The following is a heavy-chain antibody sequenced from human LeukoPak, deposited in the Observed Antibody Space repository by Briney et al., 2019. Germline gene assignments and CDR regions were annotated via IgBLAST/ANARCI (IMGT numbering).Heavy chain of an antibody. Sequence: GGSLRLSCAASGFTFSSYAMEWVRQAPGKGLEWLSSLTGGSDYVYYADSVKGRFTISRDNAKSSLYLQMNSLRAEDTAVYYCARLSRSSYGKYYFDSWVQGTLVTVSS. CDR3: ARLSRSSYGKYYFDS. CDR2: LTGGSDYV. J-gene: IGHJ4*02. D-gene: IGHD1-26*01. V-gene: IGHV3-21*01. CDR1: GFTFSSYA.